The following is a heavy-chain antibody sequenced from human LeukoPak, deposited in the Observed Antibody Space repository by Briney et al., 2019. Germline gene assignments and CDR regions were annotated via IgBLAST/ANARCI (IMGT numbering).Heavy chain of an antibody. D-gene: IGHD6-19*01. V-gene: IGHV1-69*13. CDR1: GGTFSSYA. J-gene: IGHJ4*02. CDR2: IIPIFGTA. CDR3: ARDDSSGWSSFDY. Sequence: SVKVSCKASGGTFSSYAISWVRQAPGQGLEWMGGIIPIFGTANYAQKFQGRVTITADESTSTAYMELSSLRSEDTAVYYCARDDSSGWSSFDYWGQGTLVTVSS.